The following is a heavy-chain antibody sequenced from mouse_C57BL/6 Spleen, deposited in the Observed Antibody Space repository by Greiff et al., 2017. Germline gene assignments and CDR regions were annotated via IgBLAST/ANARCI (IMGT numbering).Heavy chain of an antibody. CDR3: ARSGDDGLAY. J-gene: IGHJ3*01. CDR1: GYTFTSYW. V-gene: IGHV1-75*01. Sequence: QVQLQQPGAELVKPGASVKLSCKASGYTFTSYWMHWVKQRPGQGLAWIGWIFPGSGSTYYNEKFKGKATLTVDKSSSTAYMLLSSLTSEDSAVYFCARSGDDGLAYWGQGTLVTVSA. D-gene: IGHD2-3*01. CDR2: IFPGSGST.